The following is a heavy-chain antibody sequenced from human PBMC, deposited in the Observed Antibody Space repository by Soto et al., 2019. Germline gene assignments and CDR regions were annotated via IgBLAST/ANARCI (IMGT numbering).Heavy chain of an antibody. J-gene: IGHJ5*01. V-gene: IGHV4-30-2*01. CDR3: VRLIGNSWLDS. Sequence: PSETLSLTCAVSGGSISSGGYSWSWIRQPPGKGLEWIGYIYHSGSTYYNPSLKSRVTISEDTSKNQFSLKLSSVTAADTAVYYCVRLIGNSWLDSWGQGTLVTVSS. D-gene: IGHD2-8*01. CDR1: GGSISSGGYS. CDR2: IYHSGST.